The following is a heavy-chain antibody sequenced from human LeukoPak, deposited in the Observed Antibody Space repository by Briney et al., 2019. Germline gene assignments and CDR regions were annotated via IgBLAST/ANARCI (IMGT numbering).Heavy chain of an antibody. J-gene: IGHJ4*02. CDR3: ARATIVGATRD. CDR2: ISSSSTI. D-gene: IGHD1-26*01. Sequence: PGGSLRLSCTVSGFTFSDFYMSWVRQAPGKGLEWVSYISSSSTIYYADSVKGRFTISRDNAKNSLYLQMNSLRAEDTAVYYCARATIVGATRDWGQGTLVTVSS. V-gene: IGHV3-69-1*01. CDR1: GFTFSDFY.